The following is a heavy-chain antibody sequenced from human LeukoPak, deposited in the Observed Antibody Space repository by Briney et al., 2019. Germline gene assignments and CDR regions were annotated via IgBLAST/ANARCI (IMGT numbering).Heavy chain of an antibody. V-gene: IGHV3-30-3*01. D-gene: IGHD4-11*01. CDR1: GFTFSNYA. CDR3: ARRRNDYSLDY. J-gene: IGHJ4*02. CDR2: ISYDGSNK. Sequence: GRSLRLSCAASGFTFSNYAMHWVRQAPGKGLEWMSVISYDGSNKYYADSVKGRFTISRDNSKNTLYLQMNSLRPEDTAVYYCARRRNDYSLDYWGQGTLVTVSS.